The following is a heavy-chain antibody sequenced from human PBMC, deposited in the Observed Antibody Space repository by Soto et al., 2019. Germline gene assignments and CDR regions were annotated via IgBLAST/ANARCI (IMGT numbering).Heavy chain of an antibody. CDR1: GFTFGSHA. Sequence: GGSLRLSCAASGFTFGSHAMNWVRQAPGKGLEWVSTITFSGSETYYTDSVKGRFTISRDNSKNTLYLQMNSLRAEDTAVYNCVRSVVGFLRGMDVWGQGTTVTVSS. D-gene: IGHD1-26*01. CDR3: VRSVVGFLRGMDV. V-gene: IGHV3-23*01. CDR2: ITFSGSET. J-gene: IGHJ6*01.